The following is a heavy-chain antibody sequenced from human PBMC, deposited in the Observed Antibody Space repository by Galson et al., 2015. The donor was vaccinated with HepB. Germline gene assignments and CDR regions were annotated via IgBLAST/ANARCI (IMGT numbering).Heavy chain of an antibody. CDR1: GFTFSSYA. J-gene: IGHJ4*02. CDR3: ARDGPRGGIRYYFDSGGYMKY. CDR2: LSYDGRNK. Sequence: SLRLSCAASGFTFSSYAMHRVRQAPGRGLQWVAFLSYDGRNKYYTDSVKGRFTISRDNSNNTLYLQMNSLRAEDTAVYFCARDGPRGGIRYYFDSGGYMKYWGLGTLVTVSS. D-gene: IGHD3-22*01. V-gene: IGHV3-30*04.